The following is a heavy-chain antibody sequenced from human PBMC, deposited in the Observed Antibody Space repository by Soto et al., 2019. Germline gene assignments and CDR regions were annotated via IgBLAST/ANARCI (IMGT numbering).Heavy chain of an antibody. CDR1: GFTFSSYS. D-gene: IGHD5-18*01. J-gene: IGHJ3*02. CDR2: ISSSSSYI. Sequence: GGSLRLPCAASGFTFSSYSMNWVRQAPGKGLEWVSSISSSSSYIYYADSVKGRFTISRDNAKNSLYLQMNSLRAEDTAVYYCARSAMVTRGAHAFDIWGQGTMVTVSS. V-gene: IGHV3-21*01. CDR3: ARSAMVTRGAHAFDI.